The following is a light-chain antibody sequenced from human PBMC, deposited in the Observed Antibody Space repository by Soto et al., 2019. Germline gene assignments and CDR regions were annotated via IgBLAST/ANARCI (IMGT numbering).Light chain of an antibody. V-gene: IGKV3-15*01. CDR1: QSVSST. CDR3: LQYNKWPPYT. J-gene: IGKJ2*01. Sequence: EIVMTQSPATLSVSPGGRATLSCRARQSVSSTLAWYQQKPCQAPRLLIYGSSTRATGVPARFSGSASGTEFTLSISSLQSEDFAVYYCLQYNKWPPYTFGQGTKLEIK. CDR2: GSS.